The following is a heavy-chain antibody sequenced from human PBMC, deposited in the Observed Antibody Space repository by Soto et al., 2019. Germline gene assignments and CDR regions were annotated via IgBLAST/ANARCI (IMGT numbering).Heavy chain of an antibody. CDR2: INPNSGGT. CDR3: PRDLLDGRKSGWCLRYCFYGMDV. Sequence: QVQLVQSGAEVKKPGASVKVSCKASGYTFTDYYIHWVRQAPGQGLEWMGWINPNSGGTNYAQKFQAKVTKTRDPSVSTVYMKLSSQTSDDTAVYSCPRDLLDGRKSGWCLRYCFYGMDVWGQGATVT. V-gene: IGHV1-2*02. J-gene: IGHJ6*02. CDR1: GYTFTDYY. D-gene: IGHD6-19*01.